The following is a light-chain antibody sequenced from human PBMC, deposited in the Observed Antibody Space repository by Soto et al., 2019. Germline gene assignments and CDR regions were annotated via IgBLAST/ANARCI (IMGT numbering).Light chain of an antibody. CDR3: CSYAGSYNYV. Sequence: QAPLPQPLAASGSTGQAGTILCTGTSSDVGGYDYVSWYQQHPGKAPKLMIYDVRERPSGVPDRVSGSKSGNTASLTISGLQAEDEADYYCCSYAGSYNYVFGTGTKVTVL. J-gene: IGLJ1*01. V-gene: IGLV2-11*01. CDR1: SSDVGGYDY. CDR2: DVR.